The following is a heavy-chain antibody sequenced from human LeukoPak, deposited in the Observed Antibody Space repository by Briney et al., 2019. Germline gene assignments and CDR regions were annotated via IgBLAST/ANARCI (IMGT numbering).Heavy chain of an antibody. CDR2: IYYSGST. CDR1: GVSISSYY. D-gene: IGHD6-6*01. CDR3: ARDLSSSSGDWFDP. J-gene: IGHJ5*02. V-gene: IGHV4-59*01. Sequence: SETLSLTCTVSGVSISSYYWSWIRQPPGKGLEWIGYIYYSGSTNYNPSLKSRVTISVDTSKNQFSLKLSSVTAADTAVYYCARDLSSSSGDWFDPWGQGTLVTVSS.